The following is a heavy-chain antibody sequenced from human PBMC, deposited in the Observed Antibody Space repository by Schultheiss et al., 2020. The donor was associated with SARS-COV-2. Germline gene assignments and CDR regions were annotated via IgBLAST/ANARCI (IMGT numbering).Heavy chain of an antibody. Sequence: LSLTCTVSGYSSSSGYYWGWIRQPPGKGLEWIGSIYHSGSTYYNPSLKSRVTISVDTSKNQFSLKLSSVTAADTAVYYCARFGLMRGQLWPWGQGTLVTVSS. J-gene: IGHJ5*02. CDR2: IYHSGST. CDR3: ARFGLMRGQLWP. D-gene: IGHD5-18*01. CDR1: GYSSSSGYY. V-gene: IGHV4-38-2*02.